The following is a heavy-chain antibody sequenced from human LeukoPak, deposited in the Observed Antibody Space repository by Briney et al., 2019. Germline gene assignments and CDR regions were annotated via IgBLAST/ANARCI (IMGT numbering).Heavy chain of an antibody. CDR2: MSPNSGNT. J-gene: IGHJ3*02. CDR3: ARSKADYDFWSGYYLPRGPDI. CDR1: GYTFTSYD. Sequence: ASVKVSCKASGYTFTSYDINWMRQATGQGLEWMGWMSPNSGNTGYAQKFQGRVTMTRNASISTAYMELSSLRSEDTAVYYCARSKADYDFWSGYYLPRGPDIWGQGTMVTVSS. D-gene: IGHD3-3*01. V-gene: IGHV1-8*01.